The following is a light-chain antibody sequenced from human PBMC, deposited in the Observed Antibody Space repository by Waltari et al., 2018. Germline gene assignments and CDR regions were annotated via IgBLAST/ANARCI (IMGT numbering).Light chain of an antibody. CDR3: CSFRGGDSFV. Sequence: QSALTQPASVSGSPGQSITISCIGTTRYIVDYYYLSWYQQFPGKAPKLIIYDVTKRPSGISGRFSGSKSGNTASLTISGLQAEDEGDYYCCSFRGGDSFVFGTGTRVTVV. V-gene: IGLV2-14*03. CDR2: DVT. J-gene: IGLJ1*01. CDR1: TRYIVDYYY.